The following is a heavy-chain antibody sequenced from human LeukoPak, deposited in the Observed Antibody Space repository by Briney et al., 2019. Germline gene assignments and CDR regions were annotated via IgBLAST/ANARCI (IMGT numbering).Heavy chain of an antibody. CDR2: ISSSSSTI. V-gene: IGHV3-48*01. CDR1: GFTFSSYS. J-gene: IGHJ3*02. CDR3: AKLYSGSYRDAFDI. D-gene: IGHD1-26*01. Sequence: PGGSLRLSCAASGFTFSSYSMNWVRQAPGKGLEWVSYISSSSSTIYYADSVKGRFTISRDNAKNSLYLQMNSLRAEDTAVYYCAKLYSGSYRDAFDIWGQGTMVTVSS.